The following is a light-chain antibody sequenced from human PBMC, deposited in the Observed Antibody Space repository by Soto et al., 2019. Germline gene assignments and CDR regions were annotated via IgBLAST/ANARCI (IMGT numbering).Light chain of an antibody. Sequence: PGERVTLSCRASQSVSSSYLTWYQQKPGQAPRLLIYGASTRATGIPARFSGSGSGTDFTLTISSLQPEDFAVYYCQQDYTPRTFGQGTNVDIK. CDR3: QQDYTPRT. V-gene: IGKV3D-7*01. CDR2: GAS. CDR1: QSVSSSY. J-gene: IGKJ1*01.